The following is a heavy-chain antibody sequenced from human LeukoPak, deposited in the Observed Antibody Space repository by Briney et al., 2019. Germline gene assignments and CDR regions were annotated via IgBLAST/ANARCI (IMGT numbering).Heavy chain of an antibody. D-gene: IGHD3-10*01. V-gene: IGHV3-7*01. J-gene: IGHJ4*02. CDR3: ARVSTHSGTMFYFDY. CDR2: IKPDGSEK. Sequence: GGSLRLSCAASGFTFSSYGMSWVRQAPGKGLEWVANIKPDGSEKYYVDSVKGRFTISRDNAKNSLYLQVNSLRAEDTAVYYCARVSTHSGTMFYFDYWGQGTLVTVSS. CDR1: GFTFSSYG.